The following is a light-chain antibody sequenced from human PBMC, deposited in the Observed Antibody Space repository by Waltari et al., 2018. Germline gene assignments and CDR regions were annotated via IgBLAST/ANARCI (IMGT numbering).Light chain of an antibody. Sequence: VMTQSPVTLSVSPGERATLSCRSSQSLVYSDGNIYLNWFQQRPGQSPRRLIYKVCRRDSGVPDRFSGSGSGTDFTLRISRVEAEDVGLYFCMQGTNWPQSFGQGTKLEIK. CDR2: KVC. CDR1: QSLVYSDGNIY. J-gene: IGKJ2*03. CDR3: MQGTNWPQS. V-gene: IGKV2-30*01.